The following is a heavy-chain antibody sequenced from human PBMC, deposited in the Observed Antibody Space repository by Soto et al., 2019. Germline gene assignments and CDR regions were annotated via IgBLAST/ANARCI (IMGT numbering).Heavy chain of an antibody. V-gene: IGHV3-30*18. CDR1: GFTFSSYG. Sequence: GALRLSCAAPGFTFSSYGMHWVRQAPGEGLEWVAVISYDGSNKYYADSVKGRFTISRDNSKNTLYLQMNSMRAEDTAVYYCAKDSSGWYRFFDYWGQGPLVTVSS. D-gene: IGHD6-19*01. J-gene: IGHJ4*02. CDR2: ISYDGSNK. CDR3: AKDSSGWYRFFDY.